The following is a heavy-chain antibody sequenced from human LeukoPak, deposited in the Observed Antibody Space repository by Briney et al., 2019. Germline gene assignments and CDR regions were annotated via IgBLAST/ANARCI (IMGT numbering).Heavy chain of an antibody. CDR1: GYTFTSYG. CDR2: INPNSGDT. V-gene: IGHV1-2*02. D-gene: IGHD3-22*01. J-gene: IGHJ4*02. Sequence: ASVKVSCKASGYTFTSYGINWVRQATGQGLEWMGWINPNSGDTNYAQNLQGRVTMTRDTSISTAYMELSRLRSDDTAVYYCARDERYDSSGYPSDYWGQGTLVTVSS. CDR3: ARDERYDSSGYPSDY.